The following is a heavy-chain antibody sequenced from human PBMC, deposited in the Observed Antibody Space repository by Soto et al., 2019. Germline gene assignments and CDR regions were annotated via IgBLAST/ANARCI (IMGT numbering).Heavy chain of an antibody. CDR1: GGSISSYY. CDR2: IYYSGST. V-gene: IGHV4-59*01. CDR3: ARDSGSSWYGDWFDP. Sequence: SETLSLTCTVSGGSISSYYSSWIRHPPGKGLEWIGYIYYSGSTNYNPSLKSRVTISVDTSKNQFSLKLSSVTAADTAVYYCARDSGSSWYGDWFDPWGQGTLVTVSS. D-gene: IGHD6-13*01. J-gene: IGHJ5*02.